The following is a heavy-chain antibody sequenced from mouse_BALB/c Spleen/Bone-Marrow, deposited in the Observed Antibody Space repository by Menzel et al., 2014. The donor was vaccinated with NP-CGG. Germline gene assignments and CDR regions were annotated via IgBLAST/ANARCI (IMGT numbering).Heavy chain of an antibody. D-gene: IGHD1-1*01. J-gene: IGHJ4*01. V-gene: IGHV1-82*01. CDR3: ASNYYGSSYAMDY. CDR2: IYPGDGDT. CDR1: GYAFSSSW. Sequence: VQLQESGPELVKPGASVKISCKASGYAFSSSWMNWVKRRPGQGLEWIGRIYPGDGDTNYNGKFKGKATLTADKSSSTAYMQLSSLTSVDSAVYFCASNYYGSSYAMDYWGQGTSVTVSS.